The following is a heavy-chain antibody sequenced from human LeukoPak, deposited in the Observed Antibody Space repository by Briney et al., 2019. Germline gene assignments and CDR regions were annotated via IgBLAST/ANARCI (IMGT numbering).Heavy chain of an antibody. Sequence: GGSLRLSCVASGFIFSTHAMSWVRLAPGKGLEWVSSISSSSSYIYYADSVKGRFTISRDNAKNSLYLQMNSLRAEDTAVYYCASPSPYYYDSSGYYHDAFDIWGQGTMVTVSS. CDR1: GFIFSTHA. J-gene: IGHJ3*02. V-gene: IGHV3-21*01. CDR3: ASPSPYYYDSSGYYHDAFDI. D-gene: IGHD3-22*01. CDR2: ISSSSSYI.